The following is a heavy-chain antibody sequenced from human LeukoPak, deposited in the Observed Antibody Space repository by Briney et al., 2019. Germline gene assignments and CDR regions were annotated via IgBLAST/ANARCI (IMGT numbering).Heavy chain of an antibody. J-gene: IGHJ5*02. CDR1: GYTFTDYY. V-gene: IGHV1-2*02. CDR2: INTNTGGT. D-gene: IGHD2-21*01. CDR3: ARDLEDCSGGDCYWFDP. Sequence: AAVKVSCKASGYTFTDYYIHWVRQAPGQGLEWMGWINTNTGGTNYARKVQGRVTMTRDTSISTVYMELSRLRSDDTAVYYCARDLEDCSGGDCYWFDPWGQGTLVTVSS.